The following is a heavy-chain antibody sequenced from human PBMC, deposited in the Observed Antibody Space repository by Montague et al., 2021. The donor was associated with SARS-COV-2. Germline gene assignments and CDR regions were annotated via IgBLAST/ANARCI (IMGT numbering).Heavy chain of an antibody. J-gene: IGHJ1*01. D-gene: IGHD2-2*01. V-gene: IGHV4-39*01. CDR1: GGSISSSSYY. CDR2: IYYIGST. Sequence: SETLSLTCTVSGGSISSSSYYWGRIRQPPGEGQMWSVSIYYIGSTYYNPSLHSSVTISVDTSKNQFSLKLLTVTAADTAVYYCARHPLGYCSSTSCYVGWGQGTLVTVSS. CDR3: ARHPLGYCSSTSCYVG.